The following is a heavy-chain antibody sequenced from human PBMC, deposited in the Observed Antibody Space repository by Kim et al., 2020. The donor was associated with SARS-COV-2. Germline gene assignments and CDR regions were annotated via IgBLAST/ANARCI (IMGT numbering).Heavy chain of an antibody. J-gene: IGHJ2*01. V-gene: IGHV3-23*01. Sequence: GGSLRLSCAASGFTFRSYAMNWVRQAPGKGLEWVSVVTGYGDTYYADSVKGRFTISRDNSKNTLYLQMNTLRAKDTAVYYCAKAMQSVVVCTGYYDVWGRGTLVTVSA. D-gene: IGHD2-2*01. CDR1: GFTFRSYA. CDR3: AKAMQSVVVCTGYYDV. CDR2: VTGYGDT.